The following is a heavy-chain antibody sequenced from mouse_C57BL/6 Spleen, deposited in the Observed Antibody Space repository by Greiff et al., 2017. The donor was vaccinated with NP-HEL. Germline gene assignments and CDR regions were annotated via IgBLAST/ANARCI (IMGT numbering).Heavy chain of an antibody. CDR3: ALAVVSPYYFDY. J-gene: IGHJ2*01. Sequence: QVQLKQPGAELVKPGASVKMSCKASGYTFTSYWITWVKQRPGQGLEWIGDIYPGSGSTNYNEKFKSKATLTVDTSSSTAYMQLSSLTSEDSAVYYCALAVVSPYYFDYWGQGTTLTVSS. D-gene: IGHD1-1*01. V-gene: IGHV1-55*01. CDR2: IYPGSGST. CDR1: GYTFTSYW.